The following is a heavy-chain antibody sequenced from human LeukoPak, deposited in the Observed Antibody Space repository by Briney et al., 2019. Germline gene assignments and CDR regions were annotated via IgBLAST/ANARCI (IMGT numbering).Heavy chain of an antibody. J-gene: IGHJ5*02. Sequence: GASVKVSCKASGYTFTGYYMHWVRQAPGQGLEWMGWINPNSGGTNYAQKFQGRVTMTRDTSISTAYMELSRLRSDDTAVYYCARERYYDILTGRFDPWGQGTLVTVSS. CDR1: GYTFTGYY. D-gene: IGHD3-9*01. CDR2: INPNSGGT. CDR3: ARERYYDILTGRFDP. V-gene: IGHV1-2*02.